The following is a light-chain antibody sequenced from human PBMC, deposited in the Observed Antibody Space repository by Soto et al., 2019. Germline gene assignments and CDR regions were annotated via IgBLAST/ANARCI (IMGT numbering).Light chain of an antibody. CDR3: HQYGSSPSYT. CDR1: QSASSSY. CDR2: GAS. J-gene: IGKJ2*01. V-gene: IGKV3-20*01. Sequence: EIVLTQSPGTLSLSPGERATLSCRASQSASSSYLAWYQQKPGQAPRLLIYGASSSATGIPDRFSGSGSGTDFTLTISRLEPEDFAGYYCHQYGSSPSYTFGQGTKLEIK.